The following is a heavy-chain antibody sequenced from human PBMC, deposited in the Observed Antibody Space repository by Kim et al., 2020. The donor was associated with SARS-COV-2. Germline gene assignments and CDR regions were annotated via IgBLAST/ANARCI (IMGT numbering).Heavy chain of an antibody. CDR1: GFTFSSYD. V-gene: IGHV3-23*01. J-gene: IGHJ5*01. D-gene: IGHD3-10*01. CDR2: VSGSGGTS. Sequence: GGSLRLSCAASGFTFSSYDMSWVRQAPGKGPEWVSLVSGSGGTSYHAASVKGRFAITNNNSKKTLFLQNNSLSADAAAFYYSAEGKINNW. CDR3: AEGKINNW.